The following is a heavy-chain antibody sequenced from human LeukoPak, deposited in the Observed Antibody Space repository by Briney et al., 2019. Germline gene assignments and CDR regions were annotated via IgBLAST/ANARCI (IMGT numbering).Heavy chain of an antibody. D-gene: IGHD4-17*01. CDR3: VRSKSGTYGWFDP. CDR2: IYYTGST. Sequence: PSETLSLTCTVSGGSISGYYWSWIRQPPGKGLEWIGYIYYTGSTNYNPSLKSRVTISVDTSQNQFSLKVSSVTAAGTAVYYCVRSKSGTYGWFDPWGQGTLVTVSS. CDR1: GGSISGYY. J-gene: IGHJ5*02. V-gene: IGHV4-59*01.